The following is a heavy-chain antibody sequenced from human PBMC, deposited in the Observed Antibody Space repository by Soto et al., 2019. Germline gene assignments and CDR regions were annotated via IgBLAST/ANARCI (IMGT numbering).Heavy chain of an antibody. CDR2: INPNSGGT. V-gene: IGHV1-2*04. Sequence: ASVKVSCKASGYTFTGYYMHWVRQAPGQGLEWMGWINPNSGGTNYAQKFQGWVTMTRDTSISTAYMELSRLRSDDTAVYYCARAGTPYYYGSGSYYNWFDPWGQGTLVTV. CDR1: GYTFTGYY. J-gene: IGHJ5*02. CDR3: ARAGTPYYYGSGSYYNWFDP. D-gene: IGHD3-10*01.